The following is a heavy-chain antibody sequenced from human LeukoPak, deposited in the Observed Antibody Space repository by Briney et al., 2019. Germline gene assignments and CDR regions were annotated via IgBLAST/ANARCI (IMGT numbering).Heavy chain of an antibody. V-gene: IGHV1-18*01. CDR3: ARVPREEQPGPFDY. J-gene: IGHJ4*02. Sequence: ASVKVSCKASGYTFTSYGISWVRQAPGQGLEWMGWISAYNGNTNYAQKLQGRVTMTRDTSISTAYMGLSRLRSDDTAVYYCARVPREEQPGPFDYWGQGTLVTVSS. CDR1: GYTFTSYG. D-gene: IGHD6-13*01. CDR2: ISAYNGNT.